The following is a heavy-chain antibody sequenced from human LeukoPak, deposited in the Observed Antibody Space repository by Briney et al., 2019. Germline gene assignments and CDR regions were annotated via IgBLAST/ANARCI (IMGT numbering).Heavy chain of an antibody. J-gene: IGHJ3*02. V-gene: IGHV4-4*07. Sequence: SETLSLTCTVSGGSISSYYWSWIRQPAGKGLEWIGRIYSRGSTNYNPSLQSRVTMSVDTSKNQISLKLNSVTAADTAVYYCARDPMAGTFRAFDIWGPGKMVTVSS. D-gene: IGHD6-19*01. CDR3: ARDPMAGTFRAFDI. CDR1: GGSISSYY. CDR2: IYSRGST.